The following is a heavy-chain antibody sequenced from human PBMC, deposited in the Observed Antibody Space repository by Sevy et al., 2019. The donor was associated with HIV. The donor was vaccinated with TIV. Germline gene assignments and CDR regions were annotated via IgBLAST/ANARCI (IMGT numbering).Heavy chain of an antibody. CDR1: GFTFSRYD. Sequence: GGSLRLSCAASGFTFSRYDMHWVRQATGKGLEWVSSIGTAGDTYYPGSVKGRFTMSRENAKKSLYLQMNSLRAGDTAVYYCARGTRYSGSYYLGDDAFDIWGQGTMVTVSS. J-gene: IGHJ3*02. CDR3: ARGTRYSGSYYLGDDAFDI. CDR2: IGTAGDT. V-gene: IGHV3-13*01. D-gene: IGHD1-26*01.